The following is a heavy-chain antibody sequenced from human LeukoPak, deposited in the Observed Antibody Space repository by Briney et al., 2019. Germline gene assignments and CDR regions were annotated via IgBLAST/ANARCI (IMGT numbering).Heavy chain of an antibody. Sequence: SETLSLTCTVSGGSISSSSYYWGWIRQPPGKGLEWIGSIYYSGSTYYNPSLKSRVTISVDTSKNQFSLKLSSVTAADTAVYYCARSTTVTPLDYWGQGTLVTVSS. CDR2: IYYSGST. CDR1: GGSISSSSYY. V-gene: IGHV4-39*01. CDR3: ARSTTVTPLDY. D-gene: IGHD4-17*01. J-gene: IGHJ4*02.